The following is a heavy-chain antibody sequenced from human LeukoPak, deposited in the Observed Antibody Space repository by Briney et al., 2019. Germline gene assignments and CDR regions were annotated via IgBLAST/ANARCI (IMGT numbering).Heavy chain of an antibody. CDR1: GGSISSSDHY. CDR2: IYYSGST. CDR3: ARAYSSSWYFNWFDP. V-gene: IGHV4-39*01. Sequence: SETLSLTCTVSGGSISSSDHYWGWIRQPPGKGLEWIGSIYYSGSTYYNPSLKSRVTISVDTSKNQFSVKLSSVTAADTAVYFCARAYSSSWYFNWFDPWGQGTLVTVSS. D-gene: IGHD6-13*01. J-gene: IGHJ5*02.